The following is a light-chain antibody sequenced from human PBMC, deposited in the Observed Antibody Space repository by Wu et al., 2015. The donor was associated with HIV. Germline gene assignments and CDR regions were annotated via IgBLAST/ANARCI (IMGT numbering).Light chain of an antibody. CDR3: QQSFSNFWT. CDR1: QSINTY. Sequence: DIQMTQSPSSLSASVGDRVTNTCRASQSINTYLNWYQQKPGKAPKLLIYAASSLQSGVPSRFSGRGSGTDFTLTITSLQPEDFATYYCQQSFSNFWTFGQGTKVEVK. V-gene: IGKV1-39*01. J-gene: IGKJ1*01. CDR2: AAS.